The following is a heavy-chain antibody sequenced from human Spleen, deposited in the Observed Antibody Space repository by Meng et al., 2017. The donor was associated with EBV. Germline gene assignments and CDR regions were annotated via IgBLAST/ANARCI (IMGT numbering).Heavy chain of an antibody. Sequence: QRQLRDPVPGLEKPPETLSLTCTAAGDSVSSGFTSWNWIRPPPGKGLEWIGYVYYSGSTNYNPSLKSRVTMSVDTSKNQFSLKLSSVTAADTAVYYCANLIVGPTGRDYWGQGTLVTVSS. CDR2: VYYSGST. D-gene: IGHD1-26*01. V-gene: IGHV4-61*01. CDR1: GDSVSSGFTS. CDR3: ANLIVGPTGRDY. J-gene: IGHJ4*02.